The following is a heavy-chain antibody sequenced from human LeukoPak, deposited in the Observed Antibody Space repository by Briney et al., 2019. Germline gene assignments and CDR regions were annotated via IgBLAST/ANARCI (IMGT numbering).Heavy chain of an antibody. CDR1: GGTFSSYA. Sequence: SVKVSCKASGGTFSSYAISWVRQAPGQGLEWMGRIIPIFGIANYAQKFQGRVTITADKSTSTAYMELSSLRSEDTAVYYCARDPLPTVVTWGAFDIWGHGTMVTVSS. J-gene: IGHJ3*02. CDR2: IIPIFGIA. CDR3: ARDPLPTVVTWGAFDI. D-gene: IGHD4-23*01. V-gene: IGHV1-69*04.